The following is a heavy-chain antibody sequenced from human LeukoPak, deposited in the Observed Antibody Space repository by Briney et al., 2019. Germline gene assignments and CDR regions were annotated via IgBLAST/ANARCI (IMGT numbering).Heavy chain of an antibody. J-gene: IGHJ2*01. D-gene: IGHD3-16*01. V-gene: IGHV3-30*03. CDR1: GFTFRSHG. Sequence: GGSLRLSCAASGFTFRSHGMHWVRQAPGKGLEWVVVISADGATKYYADSVKGRFTISRGNSKNTVSLEMNSLREEDTAVYYCAREGAWGNWYFDLWGRGTLVTVSS. CDR3: AREGAWGNWYFDL. CDR2: ISADGATK.